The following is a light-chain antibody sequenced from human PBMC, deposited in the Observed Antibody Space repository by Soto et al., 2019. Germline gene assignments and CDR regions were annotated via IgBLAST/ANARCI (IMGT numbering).Light chain of an antibody. CDR2: GAS. Sequence: EIVMTQSPATLSVSPGERATLSCRASQTVSSNLAWYQQKPGQAPRLLIYGASTRATGIPARFSGCGSGTKFTLTISSLQSEDFAVYYCQQYNNWYTFGQGTKLEIK. V-gene: IGKV3-15*01. CDR3: QQYNNWYT. J-gene: IGKJ2*01. CDR1: QTVSSN.